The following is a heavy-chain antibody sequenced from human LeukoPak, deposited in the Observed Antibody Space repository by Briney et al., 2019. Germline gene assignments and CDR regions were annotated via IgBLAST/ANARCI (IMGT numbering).Heavy chain of an antibody. J-gene: IGHJ4*02. CDR2: IYYSGST. D-gene: IGHD3-3*01. Sequence: PSETLSLTCTVSGGSISSGGYYWSWIRQHPGKGLEWIGYIYYSGSTYYNPSLKSRVTISVDTSKNQSSLKLSSVTAADTAVYYCARRGRLSQLRFLEWLSSAYFDYWGQGTLVTVSS. V-gene: IGHV4-31*03. CDR3: ARRGRLSQLRFLEWLSSAYFDY. CDR1: GGSISSGGYY.